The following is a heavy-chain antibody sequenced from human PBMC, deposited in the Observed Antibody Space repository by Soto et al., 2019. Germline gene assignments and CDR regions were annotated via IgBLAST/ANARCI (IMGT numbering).Heavy chain of an antibody. J-gene: IGHJ6*02. CDR1: GFAFSIYW. CDR2: IKFDGSST. Sequence: GGSVRLSCSASGFAFSIYWMHWVRQAPGKGLLWVARIKFDGSSTYSADSVKGRFTISRDDAKNTLYLQMNGLRVDDTAVYYCARGAKNIYAMDVWGQGTTVTVSS. CDR3: ARGAKNIYAMDV. V-gene: IGHV3-74*01.